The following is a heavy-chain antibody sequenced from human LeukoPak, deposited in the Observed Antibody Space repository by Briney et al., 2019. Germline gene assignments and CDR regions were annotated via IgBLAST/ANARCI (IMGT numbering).Heavy chain of an antibody. CDR3: ARVSYYDTSAYYGWFHP. Sequence: PGGSLRLSCAASGFTFSSYEMNWVRQAPGKGLEWVSYISSSGSTIYYADSVKGRFTISRDNAKNSLYLQMLSLRAEDTAIYYCARVSYYDTSAYYGWFHPWGQGTLVTVSS. CDR1: GFTFSSYE. D-gene: IGHD3-22*01. V-gene: IGHV3-48*03. CDR2: ISSSGSTI. J-gene: IGHJ5*02.